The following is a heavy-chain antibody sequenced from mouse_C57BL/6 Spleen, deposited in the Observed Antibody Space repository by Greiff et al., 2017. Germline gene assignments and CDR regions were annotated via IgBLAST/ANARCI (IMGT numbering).Heavy chain of an antibody. Sequence: VQLVEPGAELVKPGASVKLSCKASGYTFTSYWMQWVKQRPGQGLEWIGEIDPSDSYTNYNQKFKGKATLTVDTSSSTAYMQLSGLTSEDSAVYYCARTDYSWFAYWGQGTLVTVSA. CDR2: IDPSDSYT. CDR1: GYTFTSYW. V-gene: IGHV1-50*01. J-gene: IGHJ3*01. CDR3: ARTDYSWFAY. D-gene: IGHD1-1*01.